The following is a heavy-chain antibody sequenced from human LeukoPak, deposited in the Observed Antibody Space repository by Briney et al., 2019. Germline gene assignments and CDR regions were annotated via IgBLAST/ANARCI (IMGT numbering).Heavy chain of an antibody. J-gene: IGHJ4*02. CDR3: ARLVVNHTFDY. D-gene: IGHD2-15*01. Sequence: PSQTLSLTCTVPGGSIGSGDYYWSWIRQPPGKGLEWIGYIYYSGGTYYNPSLKSRVTISVDLSKNQFSLKLSSVTAADTAVYYCARLVVNHTFDYWGQGTLVTVSS. V-gene: IGHV4-30-4*01. CDR1: GGSIGSGDYY. CDR2: IYYSGGT.